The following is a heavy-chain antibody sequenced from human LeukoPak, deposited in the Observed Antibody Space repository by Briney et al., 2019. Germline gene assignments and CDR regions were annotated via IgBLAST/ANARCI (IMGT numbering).Heavy chain of an antibody. V-gene: IGHV3-21*01. Sequence: GGSLRLSCAASGFTFSSYSMNWVRQAPGKGLEWVSSISSSSSYIYYADSVKGRFTISRDNAKNSLYLQMNSLRVEDTAVYYCARDKVSSSWYELYGMDVWGQGTTVTVSS. CDR2: ISSSSSYI. J-gene: IGHJ6*02. CDR1: GFTFSSYS. D-gene: IGHD6-13*01. CDR3: ARDKVSSSWYELYGMDV.